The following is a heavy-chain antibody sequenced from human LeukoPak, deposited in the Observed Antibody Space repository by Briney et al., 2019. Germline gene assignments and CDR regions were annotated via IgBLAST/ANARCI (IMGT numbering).Heavy chain of an antibody. J-gene: IGHJ6*03. CDR2: ISSSSDYI. Sequence: PGGSLRLSCAASGFTFSNSSMNWVRQAPGKGLEWVSSISSSSDYIYDADSVKGRFTISRDNAKNPLYLQMNSLRGEDTAVYYCARGGRRGGFWSGYRRDYYYMDVWGKGTTVTVSS. D-gene: IGHD3-3*01. CDR1: GFTFSNSS. CDR3: ARGGRRGGFWSGYRRDYYYMDV. V-gene: IGHV3-21*01.